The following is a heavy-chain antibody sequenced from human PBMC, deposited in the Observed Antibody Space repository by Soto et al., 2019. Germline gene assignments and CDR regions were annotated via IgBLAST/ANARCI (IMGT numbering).Heavy chain of an antibody. Sequence: QVQLVQSGAEVKKPGASVKVSCKASGYTFTGYYMHWVRQAPGQGLEWMGWINPNSGGTNYAQKFQGWVTMTRDTSISTAYMELSRLRSDDTAVYYCARDGQYQLPSPGMDVWGQGTTVTVSS. CDR3: ARDGQYQLPSPGMDV. D-gene: IGHD2-2*01. CDR1: GYTFTGYY. CDR2: INPNSGGT. J-gene: IGHJ6*02. V-gene: IGHV1-2*04.